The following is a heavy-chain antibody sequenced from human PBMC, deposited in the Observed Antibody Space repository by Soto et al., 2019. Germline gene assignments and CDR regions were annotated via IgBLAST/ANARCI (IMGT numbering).Heavy chain of an antibody. V-gene: IGHV1-46*01. Sequence: ASMKVSCKASGYTFTIYYMHWVRQAPGQGLEWMGIINPSGGSTSYAQKFQGRVTMTRDTSTSTVYMELSSLRSEDTAVYYCARDTTAPLLRFLEDAYYGMDVWGQGTTVTVSS. CDR3: ARDTTAPLLRFLEDAYYGMDV. CDR2: INPSGGST. J-gene: IGHJ6*02. CDR1: GYTFTIYY. D-gene: IGHD3-3*01.